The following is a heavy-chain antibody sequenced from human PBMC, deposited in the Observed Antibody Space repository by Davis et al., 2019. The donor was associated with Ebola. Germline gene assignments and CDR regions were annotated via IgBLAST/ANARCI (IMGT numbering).Heavy chain of an antibody. V-gene: IGHV4-59*12. J-gene: IGHJ6*03. CDR1: GGSISSYY. Sequence: PGGSLRLSCTVSGGSISSYYWSWIRQPPGKGLEWIGYIYYSGSTYYNPSLKSRVTISVDTSKNQFSLKLSSVTAADTAVYYCARGVGSWYLVAYYYYMDVWGKGTTVTVSS. CDR3: ARGVGSWYLVAYYYYMDV. D-gene: IGHD6-13*01. CDR2: IYYSGST.